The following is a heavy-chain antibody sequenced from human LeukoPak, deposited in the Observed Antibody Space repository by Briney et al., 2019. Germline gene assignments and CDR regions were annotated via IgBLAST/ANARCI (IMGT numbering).Heavy chain of an antibody. CDR3: AKTGMLRRVGYLDV. CDR2: ISYDGSNK. J-gene: IGHJ6*04. V-gene: IGHV3-30*04. CDR1: GFTFSSYA. Sequence: GRSLRLSCAASGFTFSSYAMHWVRQAPGKGLEWVAVISYDGSNKYYADSVKGRFTISRDNSKKMVYLEMNSLRVEDTAVYYCAKTGMLRRVGYLDVWGKGTAVIVSS. D-gene: IGHD1-1*01.